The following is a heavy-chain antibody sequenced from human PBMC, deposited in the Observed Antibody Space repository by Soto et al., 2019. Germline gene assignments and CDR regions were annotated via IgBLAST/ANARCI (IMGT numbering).Heavy chain of an antibody. D-gene: IGHD3-10*01. CDR2: TYYESKWYH. CDR1: GDSVSSGSAA. V-gene: IGHV6-1*01. Sequence: QVQLQQSGPGLVKPSQTLSVTCAISGDSVSSGSAAWHWIRQSPSRGLEWLGRTYYESKWYHDYAVCVKGRMTINPATSKNQFSLQLSSVTPEDTAVYYCARNYYGSGSYYTTFDSWGQGTLVTVSP. CDR3: ARNYYGSGSYYTTFDS. J-gene: IGHJ4*02.